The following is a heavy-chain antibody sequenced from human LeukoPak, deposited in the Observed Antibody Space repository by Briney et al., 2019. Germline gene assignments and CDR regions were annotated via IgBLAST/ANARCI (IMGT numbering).Heavy chain of an antibody. V-gene: IGHV3-7*01. CDR3: ARDTLGEGEDANYAVYYFDY. CDR1: GFRFNTYW. J-gene: IGHJ4*02. CDR2: IKQDGNEK. Sequence: AGGSLRLSCAASGFRFNTYWMSWVRQAPGKGLEWVANIKQDGNEKYYADSVKGLFTISRDNGKNSLDLQMNSLRADDTAVYYCARDTLGEGEDANYAVYYFDYWGQGTVVTVSS. D-gene: IGHD4/OR15-4a*01.